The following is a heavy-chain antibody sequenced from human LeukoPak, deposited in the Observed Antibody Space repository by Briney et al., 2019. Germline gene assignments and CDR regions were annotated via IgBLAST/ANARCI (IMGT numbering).Heavy chain of an antibody. D-gene: IGHD3-10*01. J-gene: IGHJ4*02. Sequence: GGSLRLSCAVSGFTFSSYWMHWVRQAPGKGLVWVSRIDRDGSRINYADSVKGRFTISRDNAKNSLYLQMNSLRAEDTAVYYCARVFYYGSGEFDYWGQGTLVTVSS. CDR2: IDRDGSRI. CDR1: GFTFSSYW. CDR3: ARVFYYGSGEFDY. V-gene: IGHV3-74*01.